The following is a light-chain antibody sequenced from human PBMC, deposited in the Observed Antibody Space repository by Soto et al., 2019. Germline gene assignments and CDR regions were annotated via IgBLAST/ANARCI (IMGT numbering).Light chain of an antibody. J-gene: IGKJ1*01. CDR1: QSTSSY. Sequence: DIRMSQSASTLSASVGDRVTITCRASQSTSSYLAWYQQKPGKAPKLLIYQASSLENGVPSRFSGSGSGTEFSLTISSLQPDDFATYYCQQYSSHSTFGQGTKVDIK. CDR2: QAS. V-gene: IGKV1-5*03. CDR3: QQYSSHST.